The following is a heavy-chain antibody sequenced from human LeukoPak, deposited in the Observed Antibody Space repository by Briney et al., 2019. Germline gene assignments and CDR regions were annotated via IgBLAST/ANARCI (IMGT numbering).Heavy chain of an antibody. V-gene: IGHV4-34*01. J-gene: IGHJ4*02. CDR2: INHSGSTT. D-gene: IGHD2-2*01. Sequence: SETLSLTCAVYGETFSGYYWNWIRQPPGKGLGWIGEINHSGSTTNLNPSLKSRVTMSVDPSKNQFSLKLNSVTAADTAVYFCARKSGYARDYWGQGNVVIVSP. CDR3: ARKSGYARDY. CDR1: GETFSGYY.